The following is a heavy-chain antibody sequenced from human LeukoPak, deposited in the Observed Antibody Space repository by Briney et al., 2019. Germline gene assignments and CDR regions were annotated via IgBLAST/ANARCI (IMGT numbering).Heavy chain of an antibody. CDR3: ARQGDAFDI. V-gene: IGHV3-30-3*01. CDR2: ISYDGSSK. CDR1: GFTFSSYS. Sequence: PGGSLRLSCAASGFTFSSYSMHWVRQPPGKGLEWVAIISYDGSSKYYADSVKGRFTISRDNSRNTLYLQINTLRAEDTAVYYCARQGDAFDIWGQGTVVTVSS. J-gene: IGHJ3*02.